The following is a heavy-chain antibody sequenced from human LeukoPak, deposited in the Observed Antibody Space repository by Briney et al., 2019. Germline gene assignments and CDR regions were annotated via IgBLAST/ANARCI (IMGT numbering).Heavy chain of an antibody. J-gene: IGHJ3*02. CDR2: IYYSGST. CDR3: ARSRSGYSYEHGAFEI. V-gene: IGHV4-59*01. CDR1: GGSISSYY. D-gene: IGHD5-18*01. Sequence: SETLSLTCTVSGGSISSYYWSWIRQPPGKGLEWIGYIYYSGSTTYNPSLRSRVTISVDTSRNQFSLKLGSVTAADTAVYYCARSRSGYSYEHGAFEIWGQGTMVTVSS.